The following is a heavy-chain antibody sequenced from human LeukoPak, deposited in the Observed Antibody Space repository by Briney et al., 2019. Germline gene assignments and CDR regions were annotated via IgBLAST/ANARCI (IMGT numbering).Heavy chain of an antibody. CDR3: AKHEGATTLSPFNF. J-gene: IGHJ4*02. CDR2: ISGSGGST. V-gene: IGHV3-23*01. CDR1: GLXFSSYA. Sequence: GGSLRLSCAASGLXFSSYAISWVRQGPGKGLEWLSAISGSGGSTYYADSVKGRFTISRDNSKNTLYLQMISLRAEDTAVYFCAKHEGATTLSPFNFWGQGTLVTVSS. D-gene: IGHD1-26*01.